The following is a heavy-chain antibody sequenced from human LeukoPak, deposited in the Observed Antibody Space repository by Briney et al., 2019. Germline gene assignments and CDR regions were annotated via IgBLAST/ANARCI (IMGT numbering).Heavy chain of an antibody. D-gene: IGHD3-22*01. V-gene: IGHV3-74*01. Sequence: GGSLRLSCAASGFTFSSYWMHWVRQAPGKGLVWVSRIKSDGSSTTYADSVKGRFTISRDNAKNSLYLQMNSLRAEDTAVYYCARDRGKWDYYDSRSYHFDTLGYWGRGTLVTVAS. CDR1: GFTFSSYW. J-gene: IGHJ4*02. CDR2: IKSDGSST. CDR3: ARDRGKWDYYDSRSYHFDTLGY.